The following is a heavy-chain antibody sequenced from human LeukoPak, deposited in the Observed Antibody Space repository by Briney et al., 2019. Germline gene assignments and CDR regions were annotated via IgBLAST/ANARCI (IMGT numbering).Heavy chain of an antibody. V-gene: IGHV3-43*02. CDR2: ISGDGGST. CDR1: GFTFDDYA. CDR3: AKDPYCSGGSCYGGLFDP. D-gene: IGHD2-15*01. J-gene: IGHJ5*02. Sequence: GGSLRLSCAASGFTFDDYAMHWVRQAPGKGLEWVSLISGDGGSTYYADSVKGRFTISRGNSKHSLYLQMNSLRTEDTALYYCAKDPYCSGGSCYGGLFDPWGQGTLVTVSS.